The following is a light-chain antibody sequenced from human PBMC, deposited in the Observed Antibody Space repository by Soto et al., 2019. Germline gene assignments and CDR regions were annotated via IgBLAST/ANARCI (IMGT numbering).Light chain of an antibody. CDR1: QILLHSNGYNY. J-gene: IGKJ1*01. CDR2: LGS. CDR3: MQPLQSWT. Sequence: SCRSSQILLHSNGYNYLDWYLQKPGQSPQLLIYLGSNRASGVPDRFSGSGSGTDFTLKISRVEAEDVGVYYCMQPLQSWTFGQGTKVDI. V-gene: IGKV2-28*01.